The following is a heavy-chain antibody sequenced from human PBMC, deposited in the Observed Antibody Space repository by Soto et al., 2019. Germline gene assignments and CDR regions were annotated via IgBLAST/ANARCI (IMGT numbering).Heavy chain of an antibody. CDR2: ISYDGSNK. J-gene: IGHJ4*02. D-gene: IGHD6-19*01. CDR3: ARDISSGWYVGY. Sequence: QVQLVESGGGVVQPGRSLRLSCAASGFTFSSYAMHWVRQAPGKGLEWVAVISYDGSNKYYADSVKGRFTISRDNSKNTRYLQMNSLRAEDTAVYYCARDISSGWYVGYWGQGTLVTVSS. V-gene: IGHV3-30-3*01. CDR1: GFTFSSYA.